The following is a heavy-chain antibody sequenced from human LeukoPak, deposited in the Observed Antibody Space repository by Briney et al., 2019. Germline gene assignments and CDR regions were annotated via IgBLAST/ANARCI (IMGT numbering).Heavy chain of an antibody. CDR2: IYPGDSDT. J-gene: IGHJ5*02. CDR3: ARLVAALERGGWFDP. D-gene: IGHD6-6*01. V-gene: IGHV5-51*01. Sequence: GESLKISCKGSGYSFTSYWIGWVRQMPGKGLEWMGIIYPGDSDTRYSPSFQGQVTISADKSISTAYLQWSSLKASDTAMYYCARLVAALERGGWFDPWGQGTLVTVSS. CDR1: GYSFTSYW.